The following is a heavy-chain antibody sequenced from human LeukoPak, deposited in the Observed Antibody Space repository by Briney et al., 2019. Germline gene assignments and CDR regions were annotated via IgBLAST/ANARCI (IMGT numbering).Heavy chain of an antibody. D-gene: IGHD3-22*01. V-gene: IGHV4-31*02. Sequence: SETLSLTCTVSGGSISSGGYYWSWIRQRPGKGLEWIGYIYYSGSTYYNPSLKSRVTISVDTSKNQVSLKLSSVTAADTAVYYCARDSSCSYSPFGVWGQGTTVTVSS. J-gene: IGHJ6*02. CDR2: IYYSGST. CDR3: ARDSSCSYSPFGV. CDR1: GGSISSGGYY.